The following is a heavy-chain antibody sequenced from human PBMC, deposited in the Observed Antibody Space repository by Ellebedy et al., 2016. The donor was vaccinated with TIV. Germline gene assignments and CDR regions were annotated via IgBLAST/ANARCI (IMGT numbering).Heavy chain of an antibody. CDR3: ARDLDYYYGTDV. Sequence: GESLKISCAASGFTFSSDSMNWVRQAPGKGMEWVSSSSSSSYYIYYADSVKGRFTFSRDNAKNSLYLQMNSLRAEDTAVYYCARDLDYYYGTDVWGQGTTVTVSS. V-gene: IGHV3-21*01. J-gene: IGHJ6*02. CDR2: SSSSSYYI. CDR1: GFTFSSDS.